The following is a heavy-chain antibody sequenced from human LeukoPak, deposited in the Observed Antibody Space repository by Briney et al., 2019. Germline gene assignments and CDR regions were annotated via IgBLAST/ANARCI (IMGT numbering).Heavy chain of an antibody. J-gene: IGHJ3*02. Sequence: SETLSLTCTVSGSISGYYWSWIRQPPGKGLEWIGYIYTSGSTNYNPSLESRVTISVDTSKNQSSLDLSSVTAADTAVYYCAGQKCTSTSCLTKNAFDIWGQGTMVTVSS. D-gene: IGHD2-2*01. CDR2: IYTSGST. V-gene: IGHV4-4*09. CDR3: AGQKCTSTSCLTKNAFDI. CDR1: GSISGYY.